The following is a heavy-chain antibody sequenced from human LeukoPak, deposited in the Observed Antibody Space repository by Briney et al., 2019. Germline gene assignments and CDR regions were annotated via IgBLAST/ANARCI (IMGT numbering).Heavy chain of an antibody. CDR2: ISGNGGRT. CDR3: AILDFGESARLVY. V-gene: IGHV3-23*01. J-gene: IGHJ4*02. CDR1: GFTFPSYA. Sequence: GGSLRLSCAASGFTFPSYAMNWVRQAPGKGLEWVSSISGNGGRTYYADSVKGRFTISRDNSKNTLYLQMNSLRAEDTALYYCAILDFGESARLVYWGQGTPVTVSS. D-gene: IGHD4-17*01.